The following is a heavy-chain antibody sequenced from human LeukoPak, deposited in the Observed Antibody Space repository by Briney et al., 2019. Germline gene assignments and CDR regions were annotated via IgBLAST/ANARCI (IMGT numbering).Heavy chain of an antibody. Sequence: PGGSLRLSCAASGFTFSSYSMNWARQAPGKGLEWVSYISSISSTIYYADSVKGRFTISRDNAKNSLYLQMNSLRAEDTAVYYCARARITIFGVVQASANWFDPWGQGTLVTVSS. V-gene: IGHV3-48*01. J-gene: IGHJ5*02. CDR1: GFTFSSYS. CDR2: ISSISSTI. CDR3: ARARITIFGVVQASANWFDP. D-gene: IGHD3-3*01.